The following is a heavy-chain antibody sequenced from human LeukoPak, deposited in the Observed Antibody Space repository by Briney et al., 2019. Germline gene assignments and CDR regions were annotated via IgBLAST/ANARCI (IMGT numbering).Heavy chain of an antibody. CDR2: ISSSSSYI. CDR3: ARGITWDYYYYFDV. CDR1: GFTFSSYS. V-gene: IGHV3-21*01. D-gene: IGHD1-14*01. Sequence: GGSLRLSCAASGFTFSSYSMNWVRQAPGKGLEWVSSISSSSSYIYYADSVKGRFTISRDNAKNSLYLQMNSLRAEDTAVYYCARGITWDYYYYFDVWGKGTTVIVSS. J-gene: IGHJ6*03.